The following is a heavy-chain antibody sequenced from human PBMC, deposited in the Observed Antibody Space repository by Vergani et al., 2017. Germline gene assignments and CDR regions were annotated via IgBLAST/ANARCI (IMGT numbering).Heavy chain of an antibody. CDR1: GYTFTSYA. V-gene: IGHV1-3*01. J-gene: IGHJ4*02. CDR2: INAGNGNT. D-gene: IGHD6-13*01. Sequence: QVQLVQSGAEVKKPGASVKVSCKASGYTFTSYAMHWVRQAPGQGLEWMGWINAGNGNTKYSQKFQGRVTITRDTSASTAYMELSSLRSEDTAVYYCARDRGIAAAGWYFDYWGQGTLVTVSS. CDR3: ARDRGIAAAGWYFDY.